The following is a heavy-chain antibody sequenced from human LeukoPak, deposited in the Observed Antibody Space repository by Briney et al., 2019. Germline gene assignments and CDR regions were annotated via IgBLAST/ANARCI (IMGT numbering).Heavy chain of an antibody. V-gene: IGHV4-59*08. CDR2: IYKTGST. CDR3: ARQVRGVTSDFDY. D-gene: IGHD3-10*01. Sequence: SETLSLTCTVSGGSISNYYWNWVRQPPGRGLEWIGYIYKTGSTIYSPSLESRVTISVDTSKNQFSLKLSSVAAADTAVYYCARQVRGVTSDFDYWGQGTLVTVSS. J-gene: IGHJ4*02. CDR1: GGSISNYY.